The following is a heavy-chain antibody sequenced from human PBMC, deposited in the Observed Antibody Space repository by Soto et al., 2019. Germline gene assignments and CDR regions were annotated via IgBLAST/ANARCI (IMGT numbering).Heavy chain of an antibody. CDR1: GFTFDDYA. Sequence: EVQLVESGGGLVQPGRSLRLSCAASGFTFDDYAMHWVRQAPGKGLEWVSGISWNSGSIGYADSVKGRFTISRDNAKNSLYLQMNSLRAEDTALYYCAKDRAARPAYLDYWGQGTLVTVSS. V-gene: IGHV3-9*01. CDR2: ISWNSGSI. J-gene: IGHJ4*02. D-gene: IGHD6-6*01. CDR3: AKDRAARPAYLDY.